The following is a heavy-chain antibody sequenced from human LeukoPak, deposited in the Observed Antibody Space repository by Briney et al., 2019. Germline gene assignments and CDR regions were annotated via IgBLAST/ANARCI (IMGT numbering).Heavy chain of an antibody. Sequence: SETLSLTCAVYGGSFSGYYWSWIRQPPGKGLEWIGEINHSGSTNYNPSLKSRVTISVDTSKNQFSLKLSSVTAADTAVYYCARGKTKPKPYGYGPPYFDYWGQGTLVTVSS. CDR2: INHSGST. J-gene: IGHJ4*02. CDR3: ARGKTKPKPYGYGPPYFDY. V-gene: IGHV4-34*01. D-gene: IGHD5-18*01. CDR1: GGSFSGYY.